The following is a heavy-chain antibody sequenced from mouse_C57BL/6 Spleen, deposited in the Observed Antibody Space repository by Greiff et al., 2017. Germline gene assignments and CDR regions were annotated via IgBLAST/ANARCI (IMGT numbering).Heavy chain of an antibody. Sequence: VQLQQSGAELARPGASVKLSCKASGYTFTSYGISWVKQRTGQGLEWIGEIYPRSGNNYYNEKFKGKATLTADKSSSTAYMELRSLTSEDSAVYFCARCGEYYYAMDDWGQGTSVTVSS. J-gene: IGHJ4*01. CDR3: ARCGEYYYAMDD. CDR1: GYTFTSYG. CDR2: IYPRSGNN. V-gene: IGHV1-81*01.